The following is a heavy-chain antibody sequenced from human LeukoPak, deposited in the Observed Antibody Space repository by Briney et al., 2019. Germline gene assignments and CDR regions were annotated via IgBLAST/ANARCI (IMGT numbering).Heavy chain of an antibody. Sequence: GGSLILSCAASGFTFSDYYMNWIRQAPGKGLEWISYISNSGSTIYYADSVKGRFTISRDNAKNSLYLQMNSLSAEDTAVYYCASSKLLWFGEYFDYWGQGTLVTVSS. V-gene: IGHV3-11*01. D-gene: IGHD3-10*01. J-gene: IGHJ4*02. CDR1: GFTFSDYY. CDR2: ISNSGSTI. CDR3: ASSKLLWFGEYFDY.